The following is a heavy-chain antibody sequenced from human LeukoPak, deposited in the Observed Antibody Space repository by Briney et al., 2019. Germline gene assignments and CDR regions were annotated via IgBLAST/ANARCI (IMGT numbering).Heavy chain of an antibody. V-gene: IGHV1-69*13. J-gene: IGHJ3*02. Sequence: SVKVSCKASGGTFSSYAISWVRQAPGQGLEWMGGIIPIFGTANYAQKFQGRVTITADESTSTAYMKLSSLRSEDTAVYYCARESVYCGGDCYSYAFDIWGQGTMVTVSS. CDR3: ARESVYCGGDCYSYAFDI. CDR2: IIPIFGTA. CDR1: GGTFSSYA. D-gene: IGHD2-21*02.